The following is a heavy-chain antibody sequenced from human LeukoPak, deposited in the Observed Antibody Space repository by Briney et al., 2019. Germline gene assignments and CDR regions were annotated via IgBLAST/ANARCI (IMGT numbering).Heavy chain of an antibody. D-gene: IGHD6-13*01. CDR2: IKQDGSEK. CDR3: ARRRGGAAAGFIDY. Sequence: SGGSLRLSCAASGFTFSSYWMSWVRQAPGKGLEWVANIKQDGSEKYYVDSVKGRFTISRDNAKNSLYLQMNSLRAEDTAVYYCARRRGGAAAGFIDYWGQGTLVTVSS. J-gene: IGHJ4*02. CDR1: GFTFSSYW. V-gene: IGHV3-7*01.